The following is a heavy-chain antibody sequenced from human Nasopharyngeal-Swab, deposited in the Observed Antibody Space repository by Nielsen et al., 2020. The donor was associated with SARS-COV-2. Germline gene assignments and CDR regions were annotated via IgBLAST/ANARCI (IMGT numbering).Heavy chain of an antibody. V-gene: IGHV4-39*01. D-gene: IGHD6-19*01. CDR2: IYYSGST. CDR1: GGSISSISYY. CDR3: ANQWLGYFDY. J-gene: IGHJ4*02. Sequence: SETLSLTCTVSGGSISSISYYWGWTRQPPGKGLEWIGSIYYSGSTYYNPSLKSRVTISVDTSKNQFSLKLSSVTAADTAVYYCANQWLGYFDYWGQGTLVTVSS.